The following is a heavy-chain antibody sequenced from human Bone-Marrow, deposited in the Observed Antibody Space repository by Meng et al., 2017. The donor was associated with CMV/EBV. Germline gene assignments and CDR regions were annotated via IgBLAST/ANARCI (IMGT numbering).Heavy chain of an antibody. CDR1: GDSVSSNSAA. Sequence: LRLSCAISGDSVSSNSAAWNWIRHSPSRGLEWLGRTYYRSKWYNDYAVSVKSRITINPDTSKNQFSLQLNSVTPEDTAVYYCARELLVDSGWNYFDYWGQGTLVTVSS. V-gene: IGHV6-1*01. CDR2: TYYRSKWYN. J-gene: IGHJ4*02. D-gene: IGHD6-19*01. CDR3: ARELLVDSGWNYFDY.